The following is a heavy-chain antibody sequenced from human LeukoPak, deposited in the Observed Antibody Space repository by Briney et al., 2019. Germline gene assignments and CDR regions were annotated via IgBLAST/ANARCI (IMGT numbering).Heavy chain of an antibody. V-gene: IGHV1-24*01. CDR3: ATGASTAMRGLDV. D-gene: IGHD2-2*01. J-gene: IGHJ6*02. CDR1: GDSLTDLS. CDR2: SDLEDGGT. Sequence: ASVKVSCKVSGDSLTDLSMHWVRQAPGKGLEWMGGSDLEDGGTVYAQKFEDRLIVTEDTSTGTAYMELRSLTSEDTALYYCATGASTAMRGLDVWGQGTTVPVSS.